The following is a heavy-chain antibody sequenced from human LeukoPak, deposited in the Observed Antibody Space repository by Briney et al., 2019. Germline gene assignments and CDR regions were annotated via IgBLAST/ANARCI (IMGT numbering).Heavy chain of an antibody. CDR3: ARDIDGDYYVSGGNFDY. D-gene: IGHD3-10*01. V-gene: IGHV4-34*01. Sequence: SETLSLTCAVYGGSFGGYYWSWIRQPPGKGLEWIGEINHSGSTNYNPSLKSRVTISVDTSKNQFSLKLSSVTAADTAVYYCARDIDGDYYVSGGNFDYWGQGTLVTVSS. CDR1: GGSFGGYY. J-gene: IGHJ4*02. CDR2: INHSGST.